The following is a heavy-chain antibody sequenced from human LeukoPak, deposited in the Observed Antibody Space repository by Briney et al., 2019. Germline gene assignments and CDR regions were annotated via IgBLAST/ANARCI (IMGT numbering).Heavy chain of an antibody. D-gene: IGHD6-13*01. J-gene: IGHJ6*02. CDR2: IWYDGSNK. Sequence: GGPLRLSCAASGFPFSSFGVHWARRAPGKGRECGADIWYDGSNKYYADSVQGRFTISRDNSKNTLYLQMNSRRAEDTAVYYCAGGYSSSWYSVYYYYGMDVWGQGTTVTVSS. CDR1: GFPFSSFG. V-gene: IGHV3-33*01. CDR3: AGGYSSSWYSVYYYYGMDV.